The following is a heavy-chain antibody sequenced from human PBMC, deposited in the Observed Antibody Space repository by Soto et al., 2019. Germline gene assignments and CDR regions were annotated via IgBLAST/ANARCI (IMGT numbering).Heavy chain of an antibody. J-gene: IGHJ6*02. CDR2: ISSGGSTR. CDR1: GFTFSDYY. CDR3: ARHPYGDCYDYFAMDV. Sequence: QVQLVESGGGVVKPGGSLRLSCAASGFTFSDYYMSWVRQGPGKGLEWVSHISSGGSTRYYADSVKGRFTVSRDNAKNSLYLHMNGLRAEDTAVYYCARHPYGDCYDYFAMDVWGHGTTVTVSS. D-gene: IGHD4-17*01. V-gene: IGHV3-11*01.